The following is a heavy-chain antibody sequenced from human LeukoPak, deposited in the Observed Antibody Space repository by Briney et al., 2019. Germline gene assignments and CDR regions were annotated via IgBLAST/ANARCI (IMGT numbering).Heavy chain of an antibody. CDR1: GFTFSSYW. V-gene: IGHV3-7*01. D-gene: IGHD6-19*01. CDR3: ARDRDSSGLYGGADL. Sequence: GGSLRLSCAASGFTFSSYWMSWVRQAPGKGLEWVANIKQDGSEKYYVDSVKGRFTISRDNAKNSLYLQMNSLRAEDTAVYYCARDRDSSGLYGGADLWGQGVLVTVSA. CDR2: IKQDGSEK. J-gene: IGHJ5*02.